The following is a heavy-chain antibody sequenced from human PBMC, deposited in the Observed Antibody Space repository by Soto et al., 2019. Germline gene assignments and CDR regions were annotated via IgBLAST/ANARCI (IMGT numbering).Heavy chain of an antibody. CDR1: GFTFSSYA. CDR3: AKDAKSIAAAGLYFHY. J-gene: IGHJ4*02. D-gene: IGHD6-13*01. CDR2: ISGSGGST. Sequence: GGSLRLCCAASGFTFSSYAMSWVRQAPGKGLEWVSAISGSGGSTYYADSVKGRFTISRDNSKNTLYLQMNSLRAEDTAVYYCAKDAKSIAAAGLYFHYWGQGTLVSVSS. V-gene: IGHV3-23*01.